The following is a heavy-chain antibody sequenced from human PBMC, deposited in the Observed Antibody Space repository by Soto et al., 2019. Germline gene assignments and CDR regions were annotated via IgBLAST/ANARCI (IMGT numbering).Heavy chain of an antibody. CDR2: FDSEDGET. CDR1: GYTLTELS. D-gene: IGHD6-13*01. J-gene: IGHJ4*02. CDR3: ATGGRYSSSSTVGYFDY. Sequence: QVQLVQSGAEVKKPGASVKVSCKVSGYTLTELSMHWARQAPGKGLEWLGGFDSEDGETIYAQKLQGRVTMTEDTSTDTAYMELSSLSSEDTAAYYCATGGRYSSSSTVGYFDYWGQGTLVTVSS. V-gene: IGHV1-24*01.